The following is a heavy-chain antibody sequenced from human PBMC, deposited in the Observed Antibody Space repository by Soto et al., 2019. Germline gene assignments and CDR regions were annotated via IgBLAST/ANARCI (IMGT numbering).Heavy chain of an antibody. CDR1: GFALMSYT. CDR3: ARDRYASYDSGTGYPNDY. J-gene: IGHJ4*02. V-gene: IGHV3-21*01. Sequence: GGSLRLSCAASGFALMSYTMNWVRQAPGKGLEWVASMTSSGAHIYHADSLKGRFSISRDNAKNSLYLQLNSLRVEDTAVYYCARDRYASYDSGTGYPNDYWGRGTLVTVSS. D-gene: IGHD3-3*01. CDR2: MTSSGAHI.